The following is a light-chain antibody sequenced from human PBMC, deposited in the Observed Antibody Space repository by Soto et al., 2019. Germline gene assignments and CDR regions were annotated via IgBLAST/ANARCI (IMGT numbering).Light chain of an antibody. CDR2: DTS. V-gene: IGKV3-11*01. CDR3: HQRSNWPRT. CDR1: QSVSSY. Sequence: EILLTQSQATLSLSPGERATLSCRASQSVSSYLAWYQQKPGQAPRLLIYDTSNRATDIPARFSGSGSGTDFTLTISSLEPEDFAVYYCHQRSNWPRTFGQGTKVDI. J-gene: IGKJ1*01.